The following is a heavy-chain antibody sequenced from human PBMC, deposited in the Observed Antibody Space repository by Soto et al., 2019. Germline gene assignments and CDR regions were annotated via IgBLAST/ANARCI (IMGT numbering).Heavy chain of an antibody. Sequence: SETLSLTCNVSGASISSGDYFWSWIRQSPGKGLQWIGYIYDSGSSYYNPSLKSRVTMSVDTSKNQFSLKLSSVTAADTAVHYCAREKGYISGPKNFDYWGQGTLVTVSS. CDR1: GASISSGDYF. J-gene: IGHJ4*02. CDR3: AREKGYISGPKNFDY. V-gene: IGHV4-30-4*01. D-gene: IGHD5-12*01. CDR2: IYDSGSS.